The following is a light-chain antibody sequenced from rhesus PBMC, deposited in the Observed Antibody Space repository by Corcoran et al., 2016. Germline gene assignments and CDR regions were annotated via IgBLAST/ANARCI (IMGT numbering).Light chain of an antibody. CDR3: QRGYGIPFT. CDR2: AAA. V-gene: IGKV1S17*01. J-gene: IGKJ3*01. Sequence: DIQMTQSPSSLSASVGDRVTITCQASQGISNHLAWYQQTPGKVPKLLYYAAATLKSGVPSRFRGSASGTDFTLTISSLQAEYFATYYCQRGYGIPFTFGPGTKLDIK. CDR1: QGISNH.